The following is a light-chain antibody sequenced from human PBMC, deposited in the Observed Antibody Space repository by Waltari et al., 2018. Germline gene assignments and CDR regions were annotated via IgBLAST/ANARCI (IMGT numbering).Light chain of an antibody. V-gene: IGKV3-15*01. CDR2: GAS. CDR3: QQYNNWPYT. J-gene: IGKJ2*01. CDR1: QSVRGN. Sequence: EIVTTQSPATLSVSPGERATLSCRASQSVRGNLAWYQQKPGQAPRLLISGASTRATGIPARFSGSESGTEFTLTISSLQSEDFAVYYCQQYNNWPYTFGQGTKLEIK.